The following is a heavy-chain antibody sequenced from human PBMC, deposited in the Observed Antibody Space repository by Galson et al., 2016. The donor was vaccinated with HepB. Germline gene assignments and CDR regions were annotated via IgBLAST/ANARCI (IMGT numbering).Heavy chain of an antibody. V-gene: IGHV3-7*01. CDR1: GFTFTTYW. J-gene: IGHJ4*02. CDR2: IKQDESEK. CDR3: ATFIEENSSFES. D-gene: IGHD1/OR15-1a*01. Sequence: SLRLSCAASGFTFTTYWMSWARQAPGKGLEWVANIKQDESEKFYVDSVKGRFTVSRDNAKNSLFLQMRSLRAEDTAVYFCATFIEENSSFESWGQGTLVTVSS.